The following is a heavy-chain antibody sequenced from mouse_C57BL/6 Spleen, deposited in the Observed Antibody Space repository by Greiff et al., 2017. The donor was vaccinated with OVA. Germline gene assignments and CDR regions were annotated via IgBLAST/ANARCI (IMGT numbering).Heavy chain of an antibody. J-gene: IGHJ2*01. CDR1: GYTFTDYY. V-gene: IGHV1-26*01. D-gene: IGHD2-4*01. CDR2: INPNNGGT. Sequence: VQLQQSGPELVKPGASVKISCKASGYTFTDYYMNWVKQSHGKSLEWIGDINPNNGGTSYNQKFKGKATLTVDKSSSTAYMELRSLTSEDSAVYYCARDDYDRNFDYWGQGTTPTVSS. CDR3: ARDDYDRNFDY.